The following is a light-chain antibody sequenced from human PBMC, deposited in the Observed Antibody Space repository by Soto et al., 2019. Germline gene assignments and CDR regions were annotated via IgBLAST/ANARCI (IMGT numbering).Light chain of an antibody. Sequence: EIVLTQSPATLSLSPGERVTLSCRASQSVSSYLAWYQQKPGQAPRLLIYDASDRATGIPVRFSGSGSGTDFTLTISSLEPEDFAVYYCQQRSNWPAFGGGTKVEIK. CDR3: QQRSNWPA. V-gene: IGKV3-11*01. J-gene: IGKJ4*01. CDR2: DAS. CDR1: QSVSSY.